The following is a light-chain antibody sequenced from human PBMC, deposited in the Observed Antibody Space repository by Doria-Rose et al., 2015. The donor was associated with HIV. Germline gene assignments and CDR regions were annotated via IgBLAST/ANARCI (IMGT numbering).Light chain of an antibody. CDR1: QSFSSTY. CDR3: HQYGTSWT. Sequence: EIVLTQSPGTLSLSPGERATLSCRASQSFSSTYLAWYQQKPGQAPNLLIYDGSTRATGIPDRFSASGPGTDFTLTINRLEPEDFALYYCHQYGTSWTFGQGTKVEI. J-gene: IGKJ1*01. CDR2: DGS. V-gene: IGKV3-20*01.